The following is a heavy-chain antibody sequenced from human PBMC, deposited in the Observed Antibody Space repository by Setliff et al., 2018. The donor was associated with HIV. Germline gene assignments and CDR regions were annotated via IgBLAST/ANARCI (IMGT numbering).Heavy chain of an antibody. J-gene: IGHJ1*01. CDR1: GFTFSSYS. CDR3: ARGTGDTSGYYYYSEYFQN. CDR2: ISSSSATM. Sequence: PGGSLRLSCAASGFTFSSYSMNWVRQAPGKGLEWVSYISSSSATMYYADSVKGRFTISRDNAKNSLYLQMNSLRAEDTAVYYCARGTGDTSGYYYYSEYFQNWGQETVVTVSS. D-gene: IGHD3-22*01. V-gene: IGHV3-48*01.